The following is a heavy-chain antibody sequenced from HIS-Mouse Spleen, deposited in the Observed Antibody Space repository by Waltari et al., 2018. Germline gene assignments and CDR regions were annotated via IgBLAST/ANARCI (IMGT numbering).Heavy chain of an antibody. J-gene: IGHJ4*02. Sequence: QVTLRESGPALVKPTQTLTLTCTFSGFSLSTSGMCVSWIRQPPGKALEWLARIDWDDDKYYRTSLKTRLTISKDTSKNQVVLTMTHMDPVDTATYYCARIAEGYSSDWYAFDYWGQGTLVTVSS. V-gene: IGHV2-70*15. CDR3: ARIAEGYSSDWYAFDY. CDR1: GFSLSTSGMC. D-gene: IGHD6-19*01. CDR2: IDWDDDK.